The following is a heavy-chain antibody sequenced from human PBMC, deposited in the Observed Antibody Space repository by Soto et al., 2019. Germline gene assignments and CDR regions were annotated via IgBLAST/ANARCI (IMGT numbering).Heavy chain of an antibody. V-gene: IGHV1-69*08. CDR1: GGTFSSYT. J-gene: IGHJ4*02. Sequence: QVQLVQSGAEVKKPGSSVKVSCKASGGTFSSYTISWVRQAPGQGLEWMGRIIPILGIANYAQKFQGRVTITADKSXXTAYMELTSLRSEDTAVYYCAREDPTYYYDSSGYNWGQGTLVTVSS. D-gene: IGHD3-22*01. CDR2: IIPILGIA. CDR3: AREDPTYYYDSSGYN.